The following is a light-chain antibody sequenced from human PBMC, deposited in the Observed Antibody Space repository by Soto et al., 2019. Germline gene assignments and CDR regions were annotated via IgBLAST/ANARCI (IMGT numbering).Light chain of an antibody. Sequence: DIQLTQSPSFLSASVGDRVTITCRASQRISSYLAWYQQKPGKAPKLLIYAASTLQSGVPSRFSGSGSGTDFTLTISSLQPEDFATYFCQQSYSTPLTFGGGTKVDIK. CDR1: QRISSY. J-gene: IGKJ4*02. CDR3: QQSYSTPLT. CDR2: AAS. V-gene: IGKV1-39*01.